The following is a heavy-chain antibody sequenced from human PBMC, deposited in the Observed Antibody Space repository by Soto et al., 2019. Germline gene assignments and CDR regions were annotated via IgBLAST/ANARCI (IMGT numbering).Heavy chain of an antibody. J-gene: IGHJ6*02. V-gene: IGHV4-39*01. CDR2: IYYSGST. D-gene: IGHD6-6*01. CDR1: GGSISSSSYY. Sequence: PSETLSLTCTVSGGSISSSSYYWGWIRQPPGKGLEWIGSIYYSGSTYYNPSLKSRVTISVDTSKNQFSLKLSSVTAADTAVYYCARRGGSSYYYYGMDVWGQGTTVTVSS. CDR3: ARRGGSSYYYYGMDV.